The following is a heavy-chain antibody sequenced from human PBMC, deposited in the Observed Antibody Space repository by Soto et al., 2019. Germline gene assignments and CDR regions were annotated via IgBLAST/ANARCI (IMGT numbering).Heavy chain of an antibody. CDR2: IIPILGIP. Sequence: QVLLVQSGAEVKKPGSSVKVSCKASGVSFSDSTISWVRQAPGQGLEWMGKIIPILGIPNFAQKFQGRVKITADKSTSTAYMELSSLRSEDTAVYYCGTDSVSDWRPGVGYWGQGTVVTVSS. CDR3: GTDSVSDWRPGVGY. J-gene: IGHJ4*02. CDR1: GVSFSDST. V-gene: IGHV1-69*04. D-gene: IGHD6-19*01.